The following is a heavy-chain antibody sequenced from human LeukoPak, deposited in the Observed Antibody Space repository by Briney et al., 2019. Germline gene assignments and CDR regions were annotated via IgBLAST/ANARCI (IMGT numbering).Heavy chain of an antibody. CDR3: ARGSPVDY. Sequence: GGPLRLSCVASGFTFSDYWMTWVHQAPGKGLEWVANIKQDGSEKYYVDSVKGRFTISRDNAKNSLYLQMNTLRAEDTAVYYCARGSPVDYWGQGTLVTVSS. V-gene: IGHV3-7*01. CDR1: GFTFSDYW. CDR2: IKQDGSEK. J-gene: IGHJ4*02.